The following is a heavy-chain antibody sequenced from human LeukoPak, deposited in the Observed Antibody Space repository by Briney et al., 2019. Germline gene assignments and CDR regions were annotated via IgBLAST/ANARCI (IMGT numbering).Heavy chain of an antibody. CDR3: ARDSFAERQLAFDY. J-gene: IGHJ4*02. V-gene: IGHV3-66*01. CDR1: GFTVSSNY. Sequence: PGGSLRLSCAASGFTVSSNYMSWVRQAPGKGLEWVSVIYSGGSTYYADSVKGRFTISRDNSKNTLYLQMNSLRAEDTAVYYCARDSFAERQLAFDYWGQGTLVTVSS. D-gene: IGHD6-13*01. CDR2: IYSGGST.